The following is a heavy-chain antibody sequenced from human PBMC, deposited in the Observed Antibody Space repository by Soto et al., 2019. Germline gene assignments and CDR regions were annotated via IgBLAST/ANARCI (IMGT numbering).Heavy chain of an antibody. V-gene: IGHV1-18*01. CDR1: GYTFTSYG. CDR3: ARAILTGYYRANYGMDV. J-gene: IGHJ6*02. D-gene: IGHD3-9*01. Sequence: ASVKVSCKASGYTFTSYGISWVRQAPGQGLEWMGWISAYNGNTNYAQKLQGRVTMTTDTSTSTAYMELRSLRSEDTAVYYCARAILTGYYRANYGMDVWGQGTTVTVSS. CDR2: ISAYNGNT.